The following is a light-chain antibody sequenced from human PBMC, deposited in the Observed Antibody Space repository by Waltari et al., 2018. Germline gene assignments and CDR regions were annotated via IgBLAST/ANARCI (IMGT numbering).Light chain of an antibody. CDR2: AAS. J-gene: IGKJ4*01. Sequence: DIQLTQSPSFLSASVRDRVTITCRASQGISTYLAWYQQKPGKAPKLLIYAASTLQSDLPSRFSGSGSGTEFTLTISSLQPEDFATYYCLHLNNFPLSFGGGTKVELK. CDR3: LHLNNFPLS. CDR1: QGISTY. V-gene: IGKV1-9*01.